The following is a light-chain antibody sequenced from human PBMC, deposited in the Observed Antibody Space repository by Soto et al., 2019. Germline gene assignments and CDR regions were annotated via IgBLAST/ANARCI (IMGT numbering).Light chain of an antibody. CDR2: GAS. Sequence: EIVLTQSPGSLSLSPGERATLSCRASQSVDSTFFAWYQKKPGLAPRLLIYGASKRATGVPDRFSGSGSGSDFTLTIIRLEPEDFAVYYCQQYMSSVTFGQGTKVEI. CDR3: QQYMSSVT. CDR1: QSVDSTF. V-gene: IGKV3-20*01. J-gene: IGKJ1*01.